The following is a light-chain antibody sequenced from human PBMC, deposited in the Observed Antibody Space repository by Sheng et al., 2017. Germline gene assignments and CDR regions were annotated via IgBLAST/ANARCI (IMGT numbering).Light chain of an antibody. J-gene: IGKJ3*01. CDR2: KAS. CDR1: QNIGNW. V-gene: IGKV1-5*03. CDR3: QQYYSTLFT. Sequence: DIQMTQSPSTLSASVGDRVTITCRASQNIGNWLAWYQQKPGKAPNLLIYKASSLESGVPSRFSGSGSGTEFTLTISSLQPEDFATYYCQQYYSTLFTFGPGTKVDIK.